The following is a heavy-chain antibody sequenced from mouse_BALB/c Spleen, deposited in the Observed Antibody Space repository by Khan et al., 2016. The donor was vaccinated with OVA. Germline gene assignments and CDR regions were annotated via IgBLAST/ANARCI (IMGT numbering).Heavy chain of an antibody. CDR1: GYTFTSFY. CDR2: INPSNGDT. Sequence: QVQLQQPGAELVKPGASVKISCKASGYTFTSFYMYWVKQRPGQGLEWIGGINPSNGDTNFYEKFKSKATLTVDKSSTTAYMQFSSLTSADSAVYYCARSGYGYPFADWGQGTLVTVSA. D-gene: IGHD2-2*01. J-gene: IGHJ3*01. V-gene: IGHV1S81*02. CDR3: ARSGYGYPFAD.